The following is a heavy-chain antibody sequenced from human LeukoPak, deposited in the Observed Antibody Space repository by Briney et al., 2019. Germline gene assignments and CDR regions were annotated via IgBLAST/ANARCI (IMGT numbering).Heavy chain of an antibody. CDR2: IRSKAYGGTT. CDR3: SRGPIQLWVHNAMDV. V-gene: IGHV3-49*04. CDR1: GFTFGDHA. J-gene: IGHJ6*02. Sequence: GGSLRLSCTTFGFTFGDHAMSWVRQAPGKGLEWVGFIRSKAYGGTTEYAASVNGRFTISRDDSKSIAYLQMNSLITDDTAVYYCSRGPIQLWVHNAMDVWGQGTTVTVSS. D-gene: IGHD1-1*01.